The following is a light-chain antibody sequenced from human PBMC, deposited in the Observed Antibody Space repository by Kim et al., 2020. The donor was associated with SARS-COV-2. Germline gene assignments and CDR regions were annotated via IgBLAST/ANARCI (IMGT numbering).Light chain of an antibody. V-gene: IGKV3-11*01. CDR3: QQRSSWFT. Sequence: EIVLTQSPASVSLSPGERATLSCRTSQNVGNYLAWYQHRPGQAPRLLIYGASNRATGIPARFSGSGSGTDFTLTISSLEPEDFAVYYCQQRSSWFTFGQGTKLEF. CDR1: QNVGNY. J-gene: IGKJ2*01. CDR2: GAS.